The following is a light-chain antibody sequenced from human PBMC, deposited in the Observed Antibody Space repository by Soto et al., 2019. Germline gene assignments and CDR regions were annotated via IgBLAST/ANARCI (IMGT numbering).Light chain of an antibody. V-gene: IGKV3-20*01. CDR1: QSVSSSY. CDR2: GAS. J-gene: IGKJ2*01. Sequence: EIVLTQSPGTLSLSPGERATLSCRASQSVSSSYLAWYQQKPGQAPRLLIYGASSRATGIPDRFSGSGSGTDFTLTISRLEPEDFAVYCWQQYGSSLMYTFGQGTKLEIK. CDR3: QQYGSSLMYT.